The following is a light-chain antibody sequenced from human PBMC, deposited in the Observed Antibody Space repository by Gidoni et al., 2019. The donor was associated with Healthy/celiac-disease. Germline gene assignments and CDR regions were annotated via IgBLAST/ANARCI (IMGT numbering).Light chain of an antibody. CDR2: RNN. J-gene: IGLJ7*01. Sequence: QSVLTQTPSASGTPGQRVTISCSGSSSNIGSNYVYWYQQLPGTAPKLLIYRNNQRPSGVPDRFSGSMSATSASLAISGLRSEDEADYYCAAWDDSLSGPVFGGGPQLTVL. CDR3: AAWDDSLSGPV. V-gene: IGLV1-47*01. CDR1: SSNIGSNY.